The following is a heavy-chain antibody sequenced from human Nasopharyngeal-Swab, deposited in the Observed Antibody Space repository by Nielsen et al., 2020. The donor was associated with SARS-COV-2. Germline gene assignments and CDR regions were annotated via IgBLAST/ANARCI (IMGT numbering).Heavy chain of an antibody. Sequence: GGSLKISCAASGFTFSSYAMSWVRQAPGKGLEWVSAISGSGGSTYYADSVKGRFTISRDNSKNTLYLQMNSLRAEDTAVYYCATHGSGRIGGMDVWGQGTTVTVSS. CDR3: ATHGSGRIGGMDV. CDR2: ISGSGGST. J-gene: IGHJ6*02. CDR1: GFTFSSYA. D-gene: IGHD3-10*01. V-gene: IGHV3-23*01.